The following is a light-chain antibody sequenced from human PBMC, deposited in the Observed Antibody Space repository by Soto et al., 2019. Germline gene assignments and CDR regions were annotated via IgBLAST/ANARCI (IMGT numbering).Light chain of an antibody. CDR2: DAS. CDR3: QQYDHLPLT. Sequence: DIPMTQSPSSLSASVGDRVTITCQASHDISNYLNWYQQKPGKAPKLLIYDASNLETGVPSRFSGSGSGTDFTFTISSLQAEDIATYYCQQYDHLPLTFGGGTKVEIK. J-gene: IGKJ4*01. CDR1: HDISNY. V-gene: IGKV1-33*01.